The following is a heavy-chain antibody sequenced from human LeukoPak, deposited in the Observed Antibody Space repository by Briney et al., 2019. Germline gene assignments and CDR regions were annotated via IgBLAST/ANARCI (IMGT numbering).Heavy chain of an antibody. D-gene: IGHD3-10*01. CDR1: GGSISSYY. J-gene: IGHJ4*02. CDR2: IYYSGST. Sequence: SETLSLTCTVSGGSISSYYWSWIRQPPGKGLEWIGYIYYSGSTNYNPSLKSRVTISVDTSKNQFSLKLSSVTAADTAVYYCARLLADITMVRAFDYWGQGTLVTVSS. CDR3: ARLLADITMVRAFDY. V-gene: IGHV4-59*08.